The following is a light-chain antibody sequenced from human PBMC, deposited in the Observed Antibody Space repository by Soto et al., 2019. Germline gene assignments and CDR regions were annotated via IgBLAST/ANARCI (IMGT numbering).Light chain of an antibody. V-gene: IGLV2-14*01. CDR3: SSYTTSSSYF. J-gene: IGLJ1*01. CDR2: AVY. Sequence: QSVLTQPASVSGSPGQSITISCTGTSSDVGAYNLVSWYQQHPGRAPKLMIYAVYDRPSGVPNRFSGSKSGNTASLTISGLQAEDEADYYCSSYTTSSSYFFGTGTKLTVL. CDR1: SSDVGAYNL.